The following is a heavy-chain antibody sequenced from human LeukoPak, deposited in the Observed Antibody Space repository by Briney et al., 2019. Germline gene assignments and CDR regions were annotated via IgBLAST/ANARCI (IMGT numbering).Heavy chain of an antibody. CDR1: GFTFSGYA. Sequence: GGSLRLSCAASGFTFSGYAMSWVRQAPGKGLEWVSAISGSGGSTYYADSVKGRFTISRDNSKNTLYLQMNSLRAEDTALYYCAKGSGSSWYYFDNWGQGTLVTVSS. V-gene: IGHV3-23*01. CDR2: ISGSGGST. D-gene: IGHD6-13*01. J-gene: IGHJ4*02. CDR3: AKGSGSSWYYFDN.